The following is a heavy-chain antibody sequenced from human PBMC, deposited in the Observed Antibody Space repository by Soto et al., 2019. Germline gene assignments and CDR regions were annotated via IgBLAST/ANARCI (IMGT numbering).Heavy chain of an antibody. V-gene: IGHV3-30-3*01. CDR3: ARESKYYYDSSGYYPTHFDY. J-gene: IGHJ4*02. CDR2: ISYDGSNK. D-gene: IGHD3-22*01. Sequence: QVQLVESGGGVVPPGRSLRLSCAASGFTFSSYAMHWVRQAPGKGLEWVAVISYDGSNKYYADSVKGRFTISRDNSKNTLYLQMNSLRAEDTAVYYCARESKYYYDSSGYYPTHFDYWGQGTLVTVSS. CDR1: GFTFSSYA.